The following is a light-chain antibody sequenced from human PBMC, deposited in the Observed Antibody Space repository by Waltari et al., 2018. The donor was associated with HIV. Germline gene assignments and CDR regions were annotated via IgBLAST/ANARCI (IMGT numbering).Light chain of an antibody. CDR2: EVT. J-gene: IGLJ2*01. V-gene: IGLV2-8*01. CDR1: SSDIGLYNY. CDR3: SSYAAMNNFYVL. Sequence: QSALTQPPSVSGSPGQSVTISCTGTSSDIGLYNYVSWYQQCPGKAPNLVIFEVTKRPSGVPDRFSGSKSGNTASLTVSGLQPEDEGDYYCSSYAAMNNFYVLFGGGTKLTVL.